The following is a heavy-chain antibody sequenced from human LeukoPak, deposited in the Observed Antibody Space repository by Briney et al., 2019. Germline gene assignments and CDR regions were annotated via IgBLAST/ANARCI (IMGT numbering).Heavy chain of an antibody. CDR1: GGSISIFY. CDR3: TRVRELGF. D-gene: IGHD1-26*01. CDR2: IYNSGST. J-gene: IGHJ4*02. Sequence: SETLSLTCTVSGGSISIFYWNWIRQPPGKGLEWIGSIYNSGSTTYNPSLKSRVTISGDTSKNQFSLKLTSVTAADTAVYYCTRVRELGFWGQGTLVTVSS. V-gene: IGHV4-59*01.